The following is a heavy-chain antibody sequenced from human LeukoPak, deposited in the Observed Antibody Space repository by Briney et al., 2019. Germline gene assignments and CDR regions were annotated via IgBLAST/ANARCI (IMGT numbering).Heavy chain of an antibody. V-gene: IGHV4-59*08. Sequence: SETLSLTCTVSVGSISSYFWSWVRQPPGKGLEGIGHIYYSGSTNYNPSLKSRVTISLDPSKNHFSLKLSSVTAADTAVYYCARGDYFDYWGQGTLVTVSS. D-gene: IGHD3-16*01. CDR3: ARGDYFDY. J-gene: IGHJ4*02. CDR1: VGSISSYF. CDR2: IYYSGST.